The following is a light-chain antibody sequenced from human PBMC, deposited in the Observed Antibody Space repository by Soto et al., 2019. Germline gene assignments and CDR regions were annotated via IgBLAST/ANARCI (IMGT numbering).Light chain of an antibody. Sequence: DIQMTQSPSTLSASVGDRVTITCRASQNVNKWLAWFQQKPGKVPKLLIFDASTLQTGVPSRFGGSGSGTVFTLTISSLQPEDFATYYCQQYNSYSPWTFGQGTKVEIK. CDR3: QQYNSYSPWT. J-gene: IGKJ1*01. CDR2: DAS. V-gene: IGKV1-5*01. CDR1: QNVNKW.